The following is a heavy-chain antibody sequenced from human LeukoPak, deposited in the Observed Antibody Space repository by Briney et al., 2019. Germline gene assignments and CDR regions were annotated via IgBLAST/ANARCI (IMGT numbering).Heavy chain of an antibody. V-gene: IGHV4-31*03. Sequence: PSETLSLTCTVSGGSISSSSYYWGWIRQPPGKGLEWIGYIYYSGSTYYNPSLKSRVTISVDTSKNQFSLKLSSVTAADTAVYYCARAQWPELGDFDYWGQGTLVTVSS. CDR1: GGSISSSSYY. CDR3: ARAQWPELGDFDY. CDR2: IYYSGST. J-gene: IGHJ4*02. D-gene: IGHD6-19*01.